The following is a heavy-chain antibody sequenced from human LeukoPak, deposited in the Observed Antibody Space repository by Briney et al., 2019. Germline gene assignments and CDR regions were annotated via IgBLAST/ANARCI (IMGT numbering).Heavy chain of an antibody. J-gene: IGHJ2*01. Sequence: GGSLRLSCAASGFTFTTYAMNWVRQAPGKGLEWVSVSGSGGSTYYADSVKGRFTITRDNSKNTLYLEVNSLRAEDTAVYYCATAFYFDSSGPYWYFDLWGRGTLVTVSS. CDR2: SGSGGST. CDR3: ATAFYFDSSGPYWYFDL. CDR1: GFTFTTYA. D-gene: IGHD3-22*01. V-gene: IGHV3-23*01.